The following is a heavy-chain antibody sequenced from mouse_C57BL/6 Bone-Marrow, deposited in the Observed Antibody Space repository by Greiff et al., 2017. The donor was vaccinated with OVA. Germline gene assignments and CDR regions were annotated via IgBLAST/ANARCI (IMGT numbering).Heavy chain of an antibody. Sequence: QVQLQQPGAELVKPGASVKLSCKASGYTFTSYWMHWVKQRPGRGLEWIGRIDPNSGGTKYNEKFKSKATLTVDNPSSTAYMQLSSLTSEDSAVYYCARWDYDGLWWYFDVWGTGTTVTVSS. CDR1: GYTFTSYW. J-gene: IGHJ1*03. CDR3: ARWDYDGLWWYFDV. V-gene: IGHV1-72*01. D-gene: IGHD2-4*01. CDR2: IDPNSGGT.